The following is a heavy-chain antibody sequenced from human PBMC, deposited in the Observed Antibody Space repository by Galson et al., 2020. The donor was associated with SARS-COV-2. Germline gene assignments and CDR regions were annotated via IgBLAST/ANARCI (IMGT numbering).Heavy chain of an antibody. Sequence: GGSLRLSCAASGFTFVNNAMTWVRQAPGRGLEWVSTISGSGGSTYYADSVKGRFTISRDDSKNTVYLQVNSLRVEDTAVYYCAKEGCSGGSCYSSEWGQGTLVTVSS. J-gene: IGHJ4*02. CDR3: AKEGCSGGSCYSSE. CDR2: ISGSGGST. D-gene: IGHD2-15*01. CDR1: GFTFVNNA. V-gene: IGHV3-23*01.